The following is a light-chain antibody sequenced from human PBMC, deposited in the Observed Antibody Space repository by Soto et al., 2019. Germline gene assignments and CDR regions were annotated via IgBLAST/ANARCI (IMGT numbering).Light chain of an antibody. J-gene: IGKJ2*01. CDR2: GAS. V-gene: IGKV3-20*01. CDR3: LQYARSPRT. CDR1: RSVTNNY. Sequence: IALTQSPGTLSLSPGETATLSCRATRSVTNNYLAWYQQKPGQAPRLLIYGASSRATGIPDRFSGSGSGTDFTLTLDRLEPEDFAVYYCLQYARSPRTFGQGTKLEIK.